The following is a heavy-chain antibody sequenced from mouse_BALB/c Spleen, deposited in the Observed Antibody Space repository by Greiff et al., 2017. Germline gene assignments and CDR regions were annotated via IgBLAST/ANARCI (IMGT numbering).Heavy chain of an antibody. V-gene: IGHV5-17*02. D-gene: IGHD2-4*01. J-gene: IGHJ3*01. Sequence: EVKLVESGGGLVQPGGSRILSCAASGFTFSSFGMHWVRQSPEKGLEWVAYISSGSSTIYYADTVKGRFTISRDNPKNTLFLQMTSLRSEDTAMYYSARSDDYDAWFAYWGQGTLVTVSA. CDR3: ARSDDYDAWFAY. CDR2: ISSGSSTI. CDR1: GFTFSSFG.